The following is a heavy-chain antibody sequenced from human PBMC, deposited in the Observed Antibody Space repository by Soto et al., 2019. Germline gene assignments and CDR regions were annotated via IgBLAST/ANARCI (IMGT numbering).Heavy chain of an antibody. CDR3: ARGAVGAGDFDY. V-gene: IGHV3-33*02. CDR2: IWGDDRKK. D-gene: IGHD1-26*01. Sequence: PGGSLRLSCAASGSAVRSHGMHWVRQAPGKGLEWEAVIWGDDRKKYYEDSVKGRFTISTDNSTNTLFLIMNSLRVEDTAVYYCARGAVGAGDFDYWGQGTLVTVSS. CDR1: GSAVRSHG. J-gene: IGHJ4*02.